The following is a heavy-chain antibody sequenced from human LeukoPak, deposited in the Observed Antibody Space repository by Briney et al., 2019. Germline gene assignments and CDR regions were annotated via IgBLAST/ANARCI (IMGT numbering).Heavy chain of an antibody. CDR2: IYYSGST. J-gene: IGHJ4*02. CDR3: ARVNLLIGSGWYSDY. D-gene: IGHD6-13*01. V-gene: IGHV4-61*01. CDR1: GGSVSSGSYY. Sequence: SETLSLTCTVSGGSVSSGSYYWSWIRQPPGKGLEWIGYIYYSGSTNYNPSLKSRVTISVDTSKNQFSLKLSSVTAADTAVYYCARVNLLIGSGWYSDYWGQGTLVTVSS.